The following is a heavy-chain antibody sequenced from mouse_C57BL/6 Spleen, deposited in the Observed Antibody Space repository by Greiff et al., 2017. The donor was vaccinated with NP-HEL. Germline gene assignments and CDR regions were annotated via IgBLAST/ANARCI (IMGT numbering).Heavy chain of an antibody. Sequence: DVMLVESGGGLVQPKGSLKLSCAASGFSFNTYAMNWVSQAPGKGLEWVARIRRHSNIYASYYAVSVKDRLTISRDDSESMLYLQMNNLRTEDTAMYYCVRSRRLSGAMDYWGQGTSVTVSS. CDR2: IRRHSNIYAS. CDR1: GFSFNTYA. CDR3: VRSRRLSGAMDY. J-gene: IGHJ4*01. D-gene: IGHD1-3*01. V-gene: IGHV10-1*01.